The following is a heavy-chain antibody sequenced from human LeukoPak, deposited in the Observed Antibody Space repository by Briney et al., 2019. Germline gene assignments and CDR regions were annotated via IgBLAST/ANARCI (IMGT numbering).Heavy chain of an antibody. D-gene: IGHD2-21*02. CDR3: ARPRVMTLPYGMDV. Sequence: GRSLRLSCAASGFTFSSYAIHWVRQAPGKGLEWVAVISYDGSNKYYADSVKGRFTISRDNSKNTLYLQMNSLRAEDTAVYYCARPRVMTLPYGMDVWGQGTTVTVSS. CDR2: ISYDGSNK. CDR1: GFTFSSYA. J-gene: IGHJ6*02. V-gene: IGHV3-30-3*01.